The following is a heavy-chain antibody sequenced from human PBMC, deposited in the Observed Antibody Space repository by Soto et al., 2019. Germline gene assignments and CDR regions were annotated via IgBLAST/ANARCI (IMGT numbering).Heavy chain of an antibody. D-gene: IGHD1-26*01. CDR1: GFTFSSYA. CDR3: ARPDKLVGATTFDY. Sequence: EVQLLESGGGLVQPGGSLRLSCAASGFTFSSYAMSWVRQAPGKGLEWVSAISGSGGSTYYADSVKGRFTISRDNSKNTLYLHMNSLRAEDTAVYYCARPDKLVGATTFDYWGQGTLVTVSS. J-gene: IGHJ4*02. CDR2: ISGSGGST. V-gene: IGHV3-23*01.